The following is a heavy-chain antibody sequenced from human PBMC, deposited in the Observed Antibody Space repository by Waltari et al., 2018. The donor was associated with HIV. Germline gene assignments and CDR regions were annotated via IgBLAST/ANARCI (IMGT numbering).Heavy chain of an antibody. CDR3: ARKYYDILIGDYTIDY. CDR1: GYTFNSSD. J-gene: IGHJ4*02. V-gene: IGHV1-18*01. Sequence: QVKLEQSGPEVKKPGASVKVSCKASGYTFNSSDITWVRQAPGQGLEWMGRSNTYNGNTNYVQSLQGRVTKTTDTSTSTAYMEVRSLRSDETSGYYCARKYYDILIGDYTIDYWGQGTLVTVSS. D-gene: IGHD3-9*01. CDR2: SNTYNGNT.